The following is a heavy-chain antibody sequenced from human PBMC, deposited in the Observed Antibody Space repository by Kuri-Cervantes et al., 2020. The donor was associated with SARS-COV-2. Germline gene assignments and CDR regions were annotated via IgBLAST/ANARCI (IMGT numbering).Heavy chain of an antibody. CDR3: ARASFAFWSGYYTGYYYDY. CDR1: GFIFSNYW. CDR2: IKQDGSEE. V-gene: IGHV3-7*01. Sequence: LSLTCAASGFIFSNYWMTWVRQAPGKGLEWVANIKQDGSEEFYVDSVEGRFTISRDNAKKSLFLQMDSLRAEDTAVYYCARASFAFWSGYYTGYYYDYWGQGTLVTVSS. J-gene: IGHJ4*02. D-gene: IGHD3-3*01.